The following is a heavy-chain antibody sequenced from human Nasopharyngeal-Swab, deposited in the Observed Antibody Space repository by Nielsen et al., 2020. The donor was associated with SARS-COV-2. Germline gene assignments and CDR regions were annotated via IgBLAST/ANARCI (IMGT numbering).Heavy chain of an antibody. J-gene: IGHJ4*02. CDR3: AKDRWTYSSGWRDY. Sequence: GGSLRLSYAASGFTFSSYAMSWVRQAPGKGREWVSAISGSGGSTYYADSVKGRFTISRDNSKNTLYLQMNSLRAEDTAVYYCAKDRWTYSSGWRDYWGQGTLVTVSS. V-gene: IGHV3-23*01. CDR1: GFTFSSYA. D-gene: IGHD6-19*01. CDR2: ISGSGGST.